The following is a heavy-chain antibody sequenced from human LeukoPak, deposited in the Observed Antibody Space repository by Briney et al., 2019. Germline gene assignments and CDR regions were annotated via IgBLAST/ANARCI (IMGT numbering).Heavy chain of an antibody. J-gene: IGHJ4*02. CDR1: GGSISSSSYY. D-gene: IGHD6-13*01. CDR3: ARDKQLVDYFDY. Sequence: PSETLSLTCTVSGGSISSSSYYWGWIRQPPGKGLEWIGSIYYSGSTYYNPSLKSRVTISVDTSKNQFSLNLSSVTAADTAMYYCARDKQLVDYFDYWGQGTLVTVSS. V-gene: IGHV4-39*07. CDR2: IYYSGST.